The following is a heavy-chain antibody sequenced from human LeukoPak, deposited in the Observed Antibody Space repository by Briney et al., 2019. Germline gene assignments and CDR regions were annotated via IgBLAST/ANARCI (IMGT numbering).Heavy chain of an antibody. CDR1: GGSIRSGGNS. CDR3: ARDAVVPASLLDY. D-gene: IGHD2-2*01. V-gene: IGHV4-61*08. CDR2: IYYSGST. Sequence: SETLSLTCTLSGGSIRSGGNSWSWIRQPPGKGLEWIGYIYYSGSTSYNPSLESRVTISVDTSKKQFSLKLTSVTAADTAVYYCARDAVVPASLLDYWGQGTLVTVSS. J-gene: IGHJ4*02.